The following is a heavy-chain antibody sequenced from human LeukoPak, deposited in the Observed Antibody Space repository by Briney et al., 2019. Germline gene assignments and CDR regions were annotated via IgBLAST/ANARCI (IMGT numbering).Heavy chain of an antibody. V-gene: IGHV5-51*01. CDR2: IYPGDSDT. CDR3: ARHKGSGYSSVNFDY. Sequence: GESLKISCKGSGYSFTSHWIGWVRQMPGKGLEWMGIIYPGDSDTRYSPSFQGQVTISADKSISTAYLQWSSLKASDTAMYYCARHKGSGYSSVNFDYWGQGTLVTVSS. J-gene: IGHJ4*02. D-gene: IGHD5-18*01. CDR1: GYSFTSHW.